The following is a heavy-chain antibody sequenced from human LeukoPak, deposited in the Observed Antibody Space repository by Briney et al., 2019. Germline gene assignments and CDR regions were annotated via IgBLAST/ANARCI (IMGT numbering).Heavy chain of an antibody. J-gene: IGHJ4*02. CDR1: GFTFKNYA. D-gene: IGHD3-3*01. CDR3: AKWAYYDFWSGHYKSHFDS. Sequence: AGSLRLSCVVSGFTFKNYAMCWIRQAPGQGLDRVSSIYDSGNGTDYADSGNGRFTVSRDNSDNTLYLHMNTLSAEDTAVYYCAKWAYYDFWSGHYKSHFDSWGQGTLVTVSP. V-gene: IGHV3-23*01. CDR2: IYDSGNGT.